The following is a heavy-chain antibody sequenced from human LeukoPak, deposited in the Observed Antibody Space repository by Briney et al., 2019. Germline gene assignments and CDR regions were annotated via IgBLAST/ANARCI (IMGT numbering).Heavy chain of an antibody. CDR1: GGSISSGDYY. D-gene: IGHD5-18*01. J-gene: IGHJ6*02. CDR2: IYYSGST. Sequence: PSQTLSLTCTVSGGSISSGDYYWSWIRQPPGKGLEWIGYIYYSGSTYYNPSLKSRVTISVDTSKNQFSLKLSSVTAADTAVYYCAREIVDTAMGESGMDVWGQGTTVTVSS. CDR3: AREIVDTAMGESGMDV. V-gene: IGHV4-30-4*01.